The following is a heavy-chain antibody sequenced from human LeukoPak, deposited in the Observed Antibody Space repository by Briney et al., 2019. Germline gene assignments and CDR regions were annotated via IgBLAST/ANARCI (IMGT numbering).Heavy chain of an antibody. V-gene: IGHV3-33*01. D-gene: IGHD5-12*01. CDR2: IWYDGSNK. J-gene: IGHJ4*02. Sequence: GGSLRLSCAASGFTFSSYGMHWVRQAPGKGLEWVAVIWYDGSNKYYADSVNGRFTISRDNSKNTLYLQMNSLRAEDTAVYYCARDRGYSGYDWFFDYWGQGTLVTVSS. CDR3: ARDRGYSGYDWFFDY. CDR1: GFTFSSYG.